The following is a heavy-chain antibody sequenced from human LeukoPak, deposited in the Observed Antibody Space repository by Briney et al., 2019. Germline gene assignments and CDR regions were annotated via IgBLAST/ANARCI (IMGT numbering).Heavy chain of an antibody. CDR2: ISSSGSAS. CDR3: TKARYSNAWDYSDY. Sequence: GGSLRLSCTASGYRFSDHGIHWVRQAPGKGLEWVSGISSSGSASYYADSVKGRFTISRDNSRNTLYLQMNNLSADDTAVYYCTKARYSNAWDYSDYWGQGTLVTVSS. V-gene: IGHV3-23*01. J-gene: IGHJ4*02. CDR1: GYRFSDHG. D-gene: IGHD6-19*01.